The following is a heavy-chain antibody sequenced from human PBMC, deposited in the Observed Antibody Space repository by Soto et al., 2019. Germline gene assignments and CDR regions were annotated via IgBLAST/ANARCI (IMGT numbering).Heavy chain of an antibody. J-gene: IGHJ4*02. Sequence: QVHLLQSGAEVKKPGSSVKVACKASGGTFSSYSISWVRQAPGQGLEWMGRIIPSLGLLNYAQKFQGRVRITADKSTSTAYMELSGLRSEDTAVYYFALPVSRIPHWGQGTLVTVSS. CDR1: GGTFSSYS. CDR2: IIPSLGLL. V-gene: IGHV1-69*02. CDR3: ALPVSRIPH.